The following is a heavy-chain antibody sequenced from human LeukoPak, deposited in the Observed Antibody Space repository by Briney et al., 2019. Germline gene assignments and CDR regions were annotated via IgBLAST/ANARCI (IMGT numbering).Heavy chain of an antibody. V-gene: IGHV4-34*01. CDR3: ARGDIVVVPAAIRTFDY. CDR2: INHSGST. D-gene: IGHD2-2*01. Sequence: SETLSLTCAVYGGSFSGYYWSWIRQPPGEGLEWIGEINHSGSTNYNPSLKSRVTISVDTSKNQFSLKLSSVTAADTAVYYCARGDIVVVPAAIRTFDYWGQGTLVTVSS. CDR1: GGSFSGYY. J-gene: IGHJ4*02.